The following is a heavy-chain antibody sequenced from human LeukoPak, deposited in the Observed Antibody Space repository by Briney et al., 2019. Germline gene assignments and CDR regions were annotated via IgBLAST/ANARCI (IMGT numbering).Heavy chain of an antibody. CDR2: IGQDGSVE. CDR3: AKDMPQYCRDTSCPSDY. D-gene: IGHD2-15*01. V-gene: IGHV3-7*01. Sequence: GRSLRLSCVASGFTFSNFWMTWVRQAPGEGLEWVANIGQDGSVEYYVDSAKGRFTISRDNAKNSLYLQMNSLRAEDTAVYYCAKDMPQYCRDTSCPSDYWGQGSLVTVSS. CDR1: GFTFSNFW. J-gene: IGHJ4*02.